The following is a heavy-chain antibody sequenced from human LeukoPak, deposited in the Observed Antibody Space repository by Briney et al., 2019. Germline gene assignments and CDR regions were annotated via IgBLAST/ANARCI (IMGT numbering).Heavy chain of an antibody. Sequence: SETLSLTCTVSGGSISSSSYYWGWIRQPPGKGLEWIGSIYYSGSTYYNPSLKSRVTISVDTSKNQFSLKLSSVTAADTAVCYCARHKITMVRGVPDYWGQGTLVTVSS. D-gene: IGHD3-10*01. CDR1: GGSISSSSYY. CDR2: IYYSGST. J-gene: IGHJ4*02. V-gene: IGHV4-39*01. CDR3: ARHKITMVRGVPDY.